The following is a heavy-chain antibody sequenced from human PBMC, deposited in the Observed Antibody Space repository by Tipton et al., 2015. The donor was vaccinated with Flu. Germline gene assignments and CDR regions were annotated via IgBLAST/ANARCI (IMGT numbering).Heavy chain of an antibody. CDR1: GGSISSGSYY. V-gene: IGHV4-61*02. CDR3: ASRLNGDVDY. D-gene: IGHD4-17*01. Sequence: TLSLTCTVSGGSISSGSYYWSWIRQPAGKGLEWIGRIYTSGSTNYNPSLKSRVTISVDTSKNQFSLKLSSVTAADTAVYYCASRLNGDVDYWGQRTLVTVSS. CDR2: IYTSGST. J-gene: IGHJ4*02.